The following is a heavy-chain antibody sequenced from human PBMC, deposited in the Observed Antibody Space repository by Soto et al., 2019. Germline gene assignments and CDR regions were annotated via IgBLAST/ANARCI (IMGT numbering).Heavy chain of an antibody. V-gene: IGHV3-23*01. Sequence: EVQLLESGGGLVQPGGSLRLSCAASGFTFSSYAMSWVRQAPGKGLEWVSAISGSGGSTYYADSVKGRFTISRDNSENTLYLQMNSLRAEDTAVYYCAKDIEQWLVLSAFDYWGQGTLVTVSS. CDR1: GFTFSSYA. J-gene: IGHJ4*02. CDR2: ISGSGGST. CDR3: AKDIEQWLVLSAFDY. D-gene: IGHD6-19*01.